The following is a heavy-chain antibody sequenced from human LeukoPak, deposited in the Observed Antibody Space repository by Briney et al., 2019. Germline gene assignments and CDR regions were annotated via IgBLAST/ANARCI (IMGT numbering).Heavy chain of an antibody. CDR3: ARGYCSSTSCYWDSG. Sequence: ASVKVSCKASGGTFSSYAISWVRQAPGHGLEWMGRIIPILGIANYAQKFQGRVTITADRSTSTAYMELSSLRSEDTAVYYCARGYCSSTSCYWDSGWGQGTLVTVSS. D-gene: IGHD2-2*01. CDR2: IIPILGIA. J-gene: IGHJ4*02. CDR1: GGTFSSYA. V-gene: IGHV1-69*04.